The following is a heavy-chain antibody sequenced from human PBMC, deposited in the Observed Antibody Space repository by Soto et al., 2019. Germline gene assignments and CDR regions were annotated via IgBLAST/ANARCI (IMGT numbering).Heavy chain of an antibody. D-gene: IGHD5-12*01. CDR3: ARDRLPTVDSGYDHWIYYYYYHMDV. CDR2: ISYDGSNK. J-gene: IGHJ6*02. CDR1: GFTFSSHV. V-gene: IGHV3-30-3*01. Sequence: QVQLVESGGGVVRPGRSLRLSCAASGFTFSSHVMHWVRQAPGKGLEWVAVISYDGSNKYYADSVKGRFTISRDNSKNTPYLQMNSLRAEDTAVYYCARDRLPTVDSGYDHWIYYYYYHMDVWGQGTTVTVSS.